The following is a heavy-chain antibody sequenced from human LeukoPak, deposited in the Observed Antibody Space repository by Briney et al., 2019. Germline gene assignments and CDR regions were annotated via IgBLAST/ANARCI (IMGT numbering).Heavy chain of an antibody. D-gene: IGHD6-13*01. CDR2: IYYSGST. J-gene: IGHJ6*02. V-gene: IGHV4-59*01. CDR1: GGSISSYY. Sequence: SETLSLTCTVSGGSISSYYWSWIRQPPGKGLEWIGYIYYSGSTNYNPSLKSRVTISVDTSKNQFSLKLSSVTAADTAVYYCARSPKKSSSWYYYYYGMDVWGQGTTVIVSS. CDR3: ARSPKKSSSWYYYYYGMDV.